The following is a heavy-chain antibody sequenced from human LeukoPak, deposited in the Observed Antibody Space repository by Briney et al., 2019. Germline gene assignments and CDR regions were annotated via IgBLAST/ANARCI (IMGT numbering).Heavy chain of an antibody. V-gene: IGHV1-2*02. D-gene: IGHD3-10*01. CDR3: ARGRFGGLYYYYLDV. Sequence: ASVKVSCKASGYTFTGYYMHWVRQAPGQGLEWMGWINPNSGGTNYAQRFQGRVTMTRDTSISTTFMELNRLRSDATAGPYRARGRFGGLYYYYLDVWGKGTTVTISS. CDR1: GYTFTGYY. J-gene: IGHJ6*03. CDR2: INPNSGGT.